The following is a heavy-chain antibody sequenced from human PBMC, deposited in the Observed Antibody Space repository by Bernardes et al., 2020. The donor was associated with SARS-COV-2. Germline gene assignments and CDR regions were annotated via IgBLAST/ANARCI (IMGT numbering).Heavy chain of an antibody. D-gene: IGHD6-6*01. Sequence: SETLSLTCTVSGGSISSSSYYWGWIRQPPGKGLEWIGSIYYSGSTYYNPSLKSRVTISVDTSKNQFSLKLSSVTAADTAVYYCAREEYSSSSGSEHFYYYYGMDVWGQGTTVTVSS. V-gene: IGHV4-39*02. CDR2: IYYSGST. J-gene: IGHJ6*02. CDR3: AREEYSSSSGSEHFYYYYGMDV. CDR1: GGSISSSSYY.